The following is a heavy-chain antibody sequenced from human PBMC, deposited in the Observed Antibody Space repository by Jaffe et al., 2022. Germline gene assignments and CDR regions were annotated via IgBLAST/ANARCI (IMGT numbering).Heavy chain of an antibody. CDR2: INHSGST. J-gene: IGHJ5*02. CDR1: GGSFSGYY. D-gene: IGHD5-18*01. CDR3: ARGRQLWLLYNWFDP. V-gene: IGHV4-34*01. Sequence: QVQLQQWGAGLLKPSETLSLTCAVYGGSFSGYYWSWIRQPPGKGLEWIGEINHSGSTNYNPSLKSRVTISVDTSKNQFSLKLSSVTAADTAVYYCARGRQLWLLYNWFDPWGQGTLVTVSS.